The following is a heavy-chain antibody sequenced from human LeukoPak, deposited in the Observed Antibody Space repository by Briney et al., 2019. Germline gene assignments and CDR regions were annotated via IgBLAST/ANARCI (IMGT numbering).Heavy chain of an antibody. CDR3: ARDLELVYYDSSGYDY. CDR1: GFTFSDYY. Sequence: PGGSLRLSCAASGFTFSDYYMSWIRQAPGKGLEWVSYISGSSSYTNNADSVKGRFTISRDNAKNTLYLQMNSLRAEDTAVYYCARDLELVYYDSSGYDYWGQGTLVIVSS. CDR2: ISGSSSYT. D-gene: IGHD3-22*01. V-gene: IGHV3-11*06. J-gene: IGHJ4*02.